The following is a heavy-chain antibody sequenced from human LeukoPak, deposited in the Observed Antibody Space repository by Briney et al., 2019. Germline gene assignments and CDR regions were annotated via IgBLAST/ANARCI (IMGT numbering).Heavy chain of an antibody. D-gene: IGHD5-18*01. CDR1: GGSFSGYY. CDR3: ARTIRRGYSYGYHYFDY. CDR2: INHSGST. J-gene: IGHJ4*02. V-gene: IGHV4-34*01. Sequence: PSETLSLTCAVYGGSFSGYYWSWIRQPPGKGLEWIGEINHSGSTNYNPSLKSRVTISVDTSKNQFSLKLSSVTAADTAVYYCARTIRRGYSYGYHYFDYWGQGTLVTVSS.